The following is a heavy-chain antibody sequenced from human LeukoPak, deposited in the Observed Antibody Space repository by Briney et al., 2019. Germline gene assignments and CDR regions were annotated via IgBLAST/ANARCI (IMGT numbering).Heavy chain of an antibody. D-gene: IGHD6-19*01. Sequence: GGSLRLSCAASGFTFTRYAMSWVRQAPGKGLEWVSAISGGGESTYYADSVKGRFTISRDNFNNTLYLQMTSLRADDTTVYYCAKDHRQQWLVPFDQWGQGTLVTVSS. CDR2: ISGGGEST. V-gene: IGHV3-23*01. CDR1: GFTFTRYA. J-gene: IGHJ4*02. CDR3: AKDHRQQWLVPFDQ.